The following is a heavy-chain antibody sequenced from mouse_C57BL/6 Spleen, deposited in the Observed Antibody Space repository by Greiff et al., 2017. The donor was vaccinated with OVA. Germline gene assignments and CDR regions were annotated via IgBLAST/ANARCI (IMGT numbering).Heavy chain of an antibody. CDR3: ASGYYDYDGGVFDY. D-gene: IGHD2-4*01. CDR1: GYTFTDYY. CDR2: INPNNGGT. Sequence: VQLQQSGPELVKPGASVKISCKASGYTFTDYYMNWVKQSHGKSLEWIGDINPNNGGTSYNQKFKGKATLTVDKSSSTAYMELRSLTSEDSAVYYCASGYYDYDGGVFDYWGQGTTLTVSS. J-gene: IGHJ2*01. V-gene: IGHV1-26*01.